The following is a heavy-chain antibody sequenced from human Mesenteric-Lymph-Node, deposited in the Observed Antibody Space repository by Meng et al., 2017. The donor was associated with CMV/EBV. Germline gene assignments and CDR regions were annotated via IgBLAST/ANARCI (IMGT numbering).Heavy chain of an antibody. CDR1: GFTFSSYW. CDR3: ARGRLGYCSSTSCHDAFYI. J-gene: IGHJ3*02. CDR2: INSDGSST. D-gene: IGHD2-2*01. V-gene: IGHV3-74*01. Sequence: GGSLRLSCAASGFTFSSYWMHWVRQAPGKGLVWVSRINSDGSSTSYADSVKGRFTISRDNAKNTLYLQMNSLRAEDTAVYYCARGRLGYCSSTSCHDAFYIWGQGTMVTVSS.